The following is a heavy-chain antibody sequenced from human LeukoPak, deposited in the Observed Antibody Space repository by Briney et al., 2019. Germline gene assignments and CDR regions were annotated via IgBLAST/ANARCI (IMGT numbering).Heavy chain of an antibody. J-gene: IGHJ4*02. V-gene: IGHV5-51*01. D-gene: IGHD3-10*02. CDR1: GYSFTIYW. CDR3: ARQYDRGIMDYFDY. CDR2: IYPGDSDA. Sequence: GESLKISCRGSGYSFTIYWIGWARQMPGKGLEWMGIIYPGDSDARYSPSFQGQVTISADKSINTAYLKWSSLKASDAAMYYCARQYDRGIMDYFDYRGQGILVTVSS.